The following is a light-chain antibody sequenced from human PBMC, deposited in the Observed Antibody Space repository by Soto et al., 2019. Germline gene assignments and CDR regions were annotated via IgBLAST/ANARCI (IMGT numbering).Light chain of an antibody. Sequence: DIQMTQAQSSLSASVGDRVTITCRASQGIRDALGWYQQKPGKAPKRLIYAASSLKSGVPSRFSGSGSGTEFTLTISSLQPEDFATYYCLQHNSYPQTFGQGTKVEIK. CDR1: QGIRDA. V-gene: IGKV1-17*01. CDR3: LQHNSYPQT. J-gene: IGKJ1*01. CDR2: AAS.